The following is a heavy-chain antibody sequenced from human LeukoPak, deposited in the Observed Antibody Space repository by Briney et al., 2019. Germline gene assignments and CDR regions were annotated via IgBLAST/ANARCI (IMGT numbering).Heavy chain of an antibody. CDR1: GGTFSSYA. V-gene: IGHV1-69*04. D-gene: IGHD1-26*01. Sequence: ASVKVSCKASGGTFSSYAISWVRQAPGQGLEWMGRIIPILGIANYAQKFQGRVTITADKSTSTAYMELSSLRSEDTAVYYCATDVVGATRDYWGQGTLVTVSS. J-gene: IGHJ4*02. CDR3: ATDVVGATRDY. CDR2: IIPILGIA.